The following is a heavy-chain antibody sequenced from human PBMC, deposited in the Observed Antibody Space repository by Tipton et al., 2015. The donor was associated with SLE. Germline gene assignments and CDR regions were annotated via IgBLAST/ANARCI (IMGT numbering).Heavy chain of an antibody. D-gene: IGHD5-12*01. V-gene: IGHV4-61*02. J-gene: IGHJ4*02. CDR1: GGSISSASYY. CDR3: ARGGVGGYDYFDF. Sequence: LRLSCTVSGGSISSASYYWNWIRQPAGKGLEWIGRIFTSGYTDYNPSLNSRVTISVDTSKNQFSLKLTSVTAADTAVYYCARGGVGGYDYFDFWGQGTLVTVSS. CDR2: IFTSGYT.